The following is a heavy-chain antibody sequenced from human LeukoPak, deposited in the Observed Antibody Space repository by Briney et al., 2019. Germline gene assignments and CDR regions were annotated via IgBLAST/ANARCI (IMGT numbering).Heavy chain of an antibody. D-gene: IGHD1-1*01. CDR1: GFTFSSYE. Sequence: GGSLRLSCAASGFTFSSYEMDWVRQAPEKGLEWISYISSSGGYMYADSVKGRFTISRDNAKNSLYLQMNSLRAEDTAVYYCAREGVTTHPGMDVWGQGTTVTVSS. CDR3: AREGVTTHPGMDV. J-gene: IGHJ6*02. V-gene: IGHV3-48*03. CDR2: ISSSGGYM.